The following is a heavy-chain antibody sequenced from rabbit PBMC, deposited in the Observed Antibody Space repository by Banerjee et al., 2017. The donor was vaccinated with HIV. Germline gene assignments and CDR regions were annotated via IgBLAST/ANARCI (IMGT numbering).Heavy chain of an antibody. CDR2: IAAGSSGST. Sequence: QEQLVEYGGDLVQPEGSLTLTCKASGIDFSSGYYMCWVRQAPGKGLEWIACIAAGSSGSTYYASWAKGRFTISKTSSTTVTLQMTSLTAADTATYFCARASSAGYPGYGAAVYFNLWGPGTLVTVS. CDR1: GIDFSSGYY. J-gene: IGHJ4*01. D-gene: IGHD7-1*01. CDR3: ARASSAGYPGYGAAVYFNL. V-gene: IGHV1S45*01.